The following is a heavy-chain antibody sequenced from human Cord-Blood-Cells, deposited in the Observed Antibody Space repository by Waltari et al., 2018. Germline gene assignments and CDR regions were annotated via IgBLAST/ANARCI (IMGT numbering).Heavy chain of an antibody. D-gene: IGHD4-4*01. CDR1: GFTFSSYA. CDR2: ISGSGGRT. CDR3: AKSADYSKHFQH. Sequence: EVQLLESGGGLVQPGGSLRLSCAASGFTFSSYAMSWVRQAPGKGLEWVSAISGSGGRTYYADTVKGRFTISRDNSKNTLYLQMNSLRAEDTAVYYCAKSADYSKHFQHWGQGTLVTVSS. V-gene: IGHV3-23*01. J-gene: IGHJ1*01.